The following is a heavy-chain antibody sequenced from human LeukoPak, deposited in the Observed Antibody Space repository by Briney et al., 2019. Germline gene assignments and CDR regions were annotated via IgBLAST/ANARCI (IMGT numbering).Heavy chain of an antibody. J-gene: IGHJ4*02. D-gene: IGHD3-22*01. V-gene: IGHV3-23*01. CDR3: AKTYYYDSSGCDY. Sequence: GGSLRLSCAASGFTFSSYGMSWVRQAPGKGLEWVSAISGSGGSTYYADSVKGRFIISRDNSKNTLYLQMNSLRAEDTAVYYCAKTYYYDSSGCDYWGQGTLVTVSS. CDR1: GFTFSSYG. CDR2: ISGSGGST.